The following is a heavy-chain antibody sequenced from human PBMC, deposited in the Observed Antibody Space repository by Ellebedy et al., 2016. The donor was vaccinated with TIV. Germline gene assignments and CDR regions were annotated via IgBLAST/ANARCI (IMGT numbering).Heavy chain of an antibody. CDR1: GFTFSNYG. CDR2: IWYDGSNI. V-gene: IGHV3-33*01. CDR3: VRGLFCDWSEDGFDF. J-gene: IGHJ3*01. D-gene: IGHD3/OR15-3a*01. Sequence: PGGSLRLSCAASGFTFSNYGLNWVRQAPGKGLEWVAIIWYDGSNIYYADSVKGRFTISRDNFKNTLYLQMNSLRAEDTAVYYCVRGLFCDWSEDGFDFWGQGTKVTVSS.